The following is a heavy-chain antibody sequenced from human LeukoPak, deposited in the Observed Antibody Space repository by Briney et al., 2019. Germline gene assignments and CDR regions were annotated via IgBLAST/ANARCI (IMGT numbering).Heavy chain of an antibody. CDR2: ISSSSSTI. D-gene: IGHD3-3*01. Sequence: GGSLRLSCAASGFTFSSYSMNWVRQAPGKGLEWVSYISSSSSTIYYADSVKGRFTISRDNAKNSLYLQMNSLRAEGTAVYYCARDTIFGVVRYWGQGTLVTVSS. CDR1: GFTFSSYS. V-gene: IGHV3-48*01. CDR3: ARDTIFGVVRY. J-gene: IGHJ4*02.